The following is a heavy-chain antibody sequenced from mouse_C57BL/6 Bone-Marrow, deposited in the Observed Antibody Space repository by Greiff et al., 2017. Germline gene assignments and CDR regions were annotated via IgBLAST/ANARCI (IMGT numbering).Heavy chain of an antibody. CDR3: AGRGDWFAY. V-gene: IGHV1-18*01. Sequence: EVQLQQSGPELVKPGASVKIPCKASGYTFTDYNMDWVKQSHGKSLEWIGDINPNNGGTIYNQKFKGKATLTVDNSSSTAYMELRSLTSEDTAVYYCAGRGDWFAYWGQGTLVTVSA. D-gene: IGHD1-1*01. J-gene: IGHJ3*01. CDR1: GYTFTDYN. CDR2: INPNNGGT.